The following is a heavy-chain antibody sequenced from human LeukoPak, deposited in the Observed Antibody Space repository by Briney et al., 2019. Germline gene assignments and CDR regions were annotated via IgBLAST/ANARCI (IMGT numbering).Heavy chain of an antibody. V-gene: IGHV4-38-2*02. J-gene: IGHJ6*03. D-gene: IGHD6-13*01. Sequence: PSETLSLTCTVSGYSISSGYYWGWIRQPPGKGLEWIGSIYHSGSTYYNPSLKSRVTISVDTSKNQFSLKLSSVTAADTAVYYCAREVSEAAAGGYYYYYMDVWGKGTTVTVSS. CDR2: IYHSGST. CDR1: GYSISSGYY. CDR3: AREVSEAAAGGYYYYYMDV.